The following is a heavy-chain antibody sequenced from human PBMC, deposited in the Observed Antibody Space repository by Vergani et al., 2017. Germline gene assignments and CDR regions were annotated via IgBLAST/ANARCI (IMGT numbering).Heavy chain of an antibody. CDR3: AKHFRGWGIDY. CDR1: GFTLSNYD. J-gene: IGHJ4*02. D-gene: IGHD3-16*01. CDR2: IQIDGSNQ. V-gene: IGHV3-30*02. Sequence: QVQLVESGGGVVQRGGSLRLSCATSGFTLSNYDMQWIRQGPGKGLEFVAFIQIDGSNQYYADYVKGRFTFSRDFSKNTLYLQMNSLRTDDTATYYCAKHFRGWGIDYWGQGTQFIVSS.